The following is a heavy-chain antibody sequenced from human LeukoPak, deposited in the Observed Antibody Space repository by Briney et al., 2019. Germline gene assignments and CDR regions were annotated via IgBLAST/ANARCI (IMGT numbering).Heavy chain of an antibody. CDR2: INHSGST. V-gene: IGHV4-34*01. CDR1: GGSFSGYY. Sequence: SETLSLTCAVYGGSFSGYYWSWIRQPPAKGVEWIGEINHSGSTNYNPSLKSRVTISVDTSKNQFSLKLSSVTAADTAVYYCARGLAKGVDYWGQGTLVTVSS. J-gene: IGHJ4*02. CDR3: ARGLAKGVDY. D-gene: IGHD3-16*01.